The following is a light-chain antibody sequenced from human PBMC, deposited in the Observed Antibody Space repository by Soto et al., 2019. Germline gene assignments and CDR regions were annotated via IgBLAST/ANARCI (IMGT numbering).Light chain of an antibody. CDR2: RAS. CDR1: QSVSDY. Sequence: ETVLTQSPARLSLSPGERATLSCRAGQSVSDYLAWYQQKPGQPPRLLIYRASTRATGTPARFSGSGSGTEFTLTISSLQFEDFAVYWCQQYSDWPWTFGQGTKVEIK. J-gene: IGKJ1*01. V-gene: IGKV3-15*01. CDR3: QQYSDWPWT.